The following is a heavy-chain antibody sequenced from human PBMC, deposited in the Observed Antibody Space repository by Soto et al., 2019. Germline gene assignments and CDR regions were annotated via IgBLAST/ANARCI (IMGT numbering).Heavy chain of an antibody. CDR1: GGSISSGGYY. CDR3: AGYCSSTSCYTGTDY. J-gene: IGHJ4*02. CDR2: IYYSGST. V-gene: IGHV4-31*03. Sequence: QVQLQESGPGLVKPSQTLSLTCTVSGGSISSGGYYWSWIRQHPGKGLEWIGYIYYSGSTYYNPSLKSRFTISVDTSKNQFSLKRSSVTAADTAVYYCAGYCSSTSCYTGTDYWGQGTLVTVSS. D-gene: IGHD2-2*02.